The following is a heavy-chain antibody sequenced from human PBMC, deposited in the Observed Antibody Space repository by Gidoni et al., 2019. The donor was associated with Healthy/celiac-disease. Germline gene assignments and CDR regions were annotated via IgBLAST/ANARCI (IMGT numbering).Heavy chain of an antibody. V-gene: IGHV1-18*01. CDR2: ISAYNGNT. CDR1: GYTFTSYG. J-gene: IGHJ5*02. D-gene: IGHD1-26*01. Sequence: QVQLVQSGAEVQKPGASVKVSCKASGYTFTSYGIPWLRQAPGQGLEWMGWISAYNGNTNYAQKLQGRVTMTTDTSTSTAYMELRSLRSDDTAVYYCARAISDTYYAYNWFDPWGQGTLVTVSS. CDR3: ARAISDTYYAYNWFDP.